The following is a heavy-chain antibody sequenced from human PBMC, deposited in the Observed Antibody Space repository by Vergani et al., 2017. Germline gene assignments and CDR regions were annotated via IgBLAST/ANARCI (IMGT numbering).Heavy chain of an antibody. J-gene: IGHJ3*02. CDR3: AKDVGGYSSSWYLTVLGAFDS. Sequence: EVQLLESGGGLVQPGGSLRLSCAASGFTFSSYAMSWVRQAPGKGLEWVSAISGSGGSTYYADSVKGRFTISRDNSKITLYLQMNSLRAEDTAVYYCAKDVGGYSSSWYLTVLGAFDSWGQGTMVTVSS. D-gene: IGHD6-13*01. CDR1: GFTFSSYA. V-gene: IGHV3-23*01. CDR2: ISGSGGST.